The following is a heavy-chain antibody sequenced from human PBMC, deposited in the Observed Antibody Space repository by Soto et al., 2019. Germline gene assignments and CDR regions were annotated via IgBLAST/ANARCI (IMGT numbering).Heavy chain of an antibody. CDR1: GGTLSSFA. CDR2: IIPIFGTA. J-gene: IGHJ5*01. V-gene: IGHV1-69*18. Sequence: QVPLVQSGAEVKKPGSSVKVSCKASGGTLSSFAFTWVRQARGQGLEWMGRIIPIFGTANYAQQFQGRVTITADESTGTVYMDLRSLRAEDTAMYDCATDPSMFRGRIADTPWFDSWGQGTLVTVSS. D-gene: IGHD3-10*01. CDR3: ATDPSMFRGRIADTPWFDS.